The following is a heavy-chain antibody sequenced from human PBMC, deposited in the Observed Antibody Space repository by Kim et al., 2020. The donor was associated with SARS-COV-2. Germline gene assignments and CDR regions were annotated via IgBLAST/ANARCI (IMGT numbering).Heavy chain of an antibody. V-gene: IGHV3-30*02. CDR3: AGLVTTVTTIFDY. Sequence: YADSVKGRFTITRDNSKNTVSLQRNGLRGEDTAVYYCAGLVTTVTTIFDYWGQGTLVTVSS. D-gene: IGHD4-17*01. J-gene: IGHJ4*02.